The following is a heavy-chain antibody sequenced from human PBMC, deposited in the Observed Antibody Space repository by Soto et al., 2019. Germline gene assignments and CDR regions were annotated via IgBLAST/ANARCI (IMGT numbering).Heavy chain of an antibody. Sequence: EEQLVESGGGLVEPGGSLRLSCEASGFIFSNTWINWVRQAPGKGLEWVGRIKTKIEGGTTNYAAHVKGRFTASGDDSKNTVYLHMNSLRTEDTAVYYCTADIPNISANYGMDVWGQGTTFTVSS. CDR2: IKTKIEGGTT. CDR1: GFIFSNTW. D-gene: IGHD6-25*01. V-gene: IGHV3-15*07. J-gene: IGHJ6*02. CDR3: TADIPNISANYGMDV.